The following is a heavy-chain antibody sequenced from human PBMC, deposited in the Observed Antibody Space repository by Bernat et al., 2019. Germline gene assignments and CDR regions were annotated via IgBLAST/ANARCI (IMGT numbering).Heavy chain of an antibody. CDR1: GFTFSSYG. CDR3: ARDLGSPYSGSYYLTYDY. Sequence: QVQLVESGGGVVQPGRPLRLSCAASGFTFSSYGMHWVRQAPGKGLEWVAVIWYDGSNKYYADSVKGRFTISRDNSKNTLYLQMNSLRAEDTAVYYCARDLGSPYSGSYYLTYDYWGQGTLVTVSS. J-gene: IGHJ4*02. D-gene: IGHD1-26*01. CDR2: IWYDGSNK. V-gene: IGHV3-33*01.